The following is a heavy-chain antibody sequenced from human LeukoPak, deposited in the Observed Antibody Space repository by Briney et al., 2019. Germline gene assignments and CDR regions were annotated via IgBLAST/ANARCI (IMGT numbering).Heavy chain of an antibody. CDR1: GFTFSSYA. V-gene: IGHV3-30*04. Sequence: GGSLRLSCAASGFTFSSYAMHWVRQAPGKGLEWVAVISYDGSNKYYADSVKGRFTISRDNSKDTLYLRMNSLRAEDTAVYYCARVSSAPEYSSSPREFDYWGQGTLVTVSS. CDR3: ARVSSAPEYSSSPREFDY. J-gene: IGHJ4*02. CDR2: ISYDGSNK. D-gene: IGHD6-6*01.